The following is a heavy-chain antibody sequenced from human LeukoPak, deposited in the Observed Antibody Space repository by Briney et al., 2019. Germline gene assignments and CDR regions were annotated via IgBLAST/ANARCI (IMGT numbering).Heavy chain of an antibody. J-gene: IGHJ6*02. CDR1: GGTFSSYA. Sequence: AASVKVSCKASGGTFSSYAISWVRQAPGQGLEWMGRIILILGIPNYAQKFQGRVTITADKSTSTAYMELSSLRSEDTAVYYCAREADGMDVWGQGTTVTVSS. CDR3: AREADGMDV. CDR2: IILILGIP. V-gene: IGHV1-69*04.